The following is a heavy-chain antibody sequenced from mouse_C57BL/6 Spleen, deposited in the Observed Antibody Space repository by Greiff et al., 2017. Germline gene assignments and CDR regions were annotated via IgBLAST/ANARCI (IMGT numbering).Heavy chain of an antibody. CDR3: ARSDGYTYYYAMDY. CDR2: IDPNSGGT. J-gene: IGHJ4*01. Sequence: QVQLKQPGAELVKPGASVKLSCKASGYTFTSYWMHWVKQRPGRGLEWIGRIDPNSGGTKYNEKFKSKATLTVDKPSSTAYMQLSSLTSEDSAVYYCARSDGYTYYYAMDYWGQGTSVTVSS. V-gene: IGHV1-72*01. CDR1: GYTFTSYW. D-gene: IGHD2-3*01.